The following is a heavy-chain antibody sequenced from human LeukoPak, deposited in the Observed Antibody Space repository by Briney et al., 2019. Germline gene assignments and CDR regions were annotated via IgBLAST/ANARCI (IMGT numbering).Heavy chain of an antibody. CDR1: GGSISSSSYY. CDR2: IYYSGST. J-gene: IGHJ4*01. Sequence: PSETLSLTCTVSGGSISSSSYYWGWIRQPPGKGLEWIGSIYYSGSTYYNPSLKSRVTISVDTTKNQFSLKLSSVTAADTAVYYCARQYSSSSIDYWGQGTLVTVSS. V-gene: IGHV4-39*01. CDR3: ARQYSSSSIDY. D-gene: IGHD6-6*01.